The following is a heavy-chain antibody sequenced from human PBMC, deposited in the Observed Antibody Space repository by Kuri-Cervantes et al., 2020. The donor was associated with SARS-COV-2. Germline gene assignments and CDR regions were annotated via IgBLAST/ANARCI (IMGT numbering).Heavy chain of an antibody. CDR1: GFIFSDYY. Sequence: GGSLRLSCTASGFIFSDYYMTWIRQAPGKGLEWVSNIGPSGTTKYYADSVKGRFTISRDNSKNTVYLQMNSLRVEDTAVYYCAKDGYGFGASDIWGQGTMVTVSS. J-gene: IGHJ3*02. D-gene: IGHD3-10*01. CDR3: AKDGYGFGASDI. CDR2: IGPSGTTK. V-gene: IGHV3-11*04.